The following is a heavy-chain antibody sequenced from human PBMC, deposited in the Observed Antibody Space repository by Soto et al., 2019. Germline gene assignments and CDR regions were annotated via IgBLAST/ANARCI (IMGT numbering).Heavy chain of an antibody. Sequence: GGSLRLSCAASGFTFSSYGMHWVRQAPGKGLEWVSAISGSGGSTYYADSVKGRFTISRDNSKNTLYLQMNSLRAEDTAVYYCAKDRNGGYRSRGGDYWGQGTLVTVSS. V-gene: IGHV3-23*01. CDR2: ISGSGGST. CDR3: AKDRNGGYRSRGGDY. J-gene: IGHJ4*02. D-gene: IGHD6-13*01. CDR1: GFTFSSYG.